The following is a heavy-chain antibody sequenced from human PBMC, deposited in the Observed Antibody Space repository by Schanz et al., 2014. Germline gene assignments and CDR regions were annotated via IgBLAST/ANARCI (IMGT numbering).Heavy chain of an antibody. V-gene: IGHV3-23*04. CDR2: ISGSGGDT. D-gene: IGHD3-22*01. CDR3: AKDGRLPYYGTGSDFDY. J-gene: IGHJ4*02. CDR1: GFSFSIFA. Sequence: VQLVESGGGVVQPGRSLRLSCAASGFSFSIFAMTWVRQAPGQGLEWVSTISGSGGDTYPADSVKGRFTISRDNSNNTLYLQMKSLRAEDTAVYYCAKDGRLPYYGTGSDFDYWGQGTLVTVSS.